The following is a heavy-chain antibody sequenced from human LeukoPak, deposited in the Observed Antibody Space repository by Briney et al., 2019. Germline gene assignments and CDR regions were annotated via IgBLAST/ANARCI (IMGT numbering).Heavy chain of an antibody. CDR1: GYTFASYG. V-gene: IGHV1-18*01. CDR3: ARGLMTEYRSGWYMHHFDL. Sequence: GASVKVSCKASGYTFASYGISWVRQAPGQGPEWMGWIRVVNSDTNYAQKFQGRVTMTADSMNTDTSTSTVYMELRSLRSDDTAVYFCARGLMTEYRSGWYMHHFDLWGQGTRVTVSS. CDR2: IRVVNSDT. J-gene: IGHJ4*02. D-gene: IGHD6-19*01.